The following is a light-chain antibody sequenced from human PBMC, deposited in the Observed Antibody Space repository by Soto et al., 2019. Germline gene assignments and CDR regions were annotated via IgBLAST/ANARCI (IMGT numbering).Light chain of an antibody. J-gene: IGLJ3*02. Sequence: VVTQEPSFSVSPGGTVTLTCGLSSGSVSTNYYPSWYQQTPGQTPRTLIYSTNTRSSGVPDRFSGSILGNKAALTITGAQADDESDYYCVLYMGSGISVFGGGTKLTVL. CDR3: VLYMGSGISV. CDR1: SGSVSTNYY. V-gene: IGLV8-61*01. CDR2: STN.